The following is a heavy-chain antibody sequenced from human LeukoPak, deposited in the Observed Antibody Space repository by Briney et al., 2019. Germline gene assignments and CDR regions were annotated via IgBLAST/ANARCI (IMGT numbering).Heavy chain of an antibody. CDR2: IYSGGST. D-gene: IGHD4-17*01. J-gene: IGHJ4*02. Sequence: GGSLRLSCAASGFLVSSKYMSWVRQAPGKGLEWVSVIYSGGSTYYADSVKGRFTISRDNSKNTVYLQMNSLRAEDTAVYYCVRVDDYGDYPYYFDYWGQGTLVTVSS. V-gene: IGHV3-66*01. CDR3: VRVDDYGDYPYYFDY. CDR1: GFLVSSKY.